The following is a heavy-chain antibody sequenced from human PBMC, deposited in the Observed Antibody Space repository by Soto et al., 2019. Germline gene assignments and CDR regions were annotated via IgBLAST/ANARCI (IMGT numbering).Heavy chain of an antibody. J-gene: IGHJ4*02. D-gene: IGHD5-18*01. CDR3: ARSITGYSYADS. V-gene: IGHV3-74*01. CDR2: INSDGSST. Sequence: EVPLVESGGGLVQPGGSLRLSCAASGFTFTSYWMHWVRQAPGKGLVWVSRINSDGSSTVYVDSVKGRFSISRDNAKNTLYLQMTSLGAEDTAFYYCARSITGYSYADSWCQGTLVTVSS. CDR1: GFTFTSYW.